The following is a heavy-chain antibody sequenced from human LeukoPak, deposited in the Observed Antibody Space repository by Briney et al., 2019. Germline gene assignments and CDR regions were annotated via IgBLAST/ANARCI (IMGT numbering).Heavy chain of an antibody. V-gene: IGHV4-34*01. J-gene: IGHJ4*02. D-gene: IGHD6-19*01. CDR2: INHSGST. Sequence: SSETLSLTCAVYGGSFSGYYWSWIRQPPGKGLEWIGEINHSGSTNYNPSLKSRVTISVDTSKNQFSLKLSSVTAADTAVYYCARLGGIAVAGTRQVFDYWGQGTLVTVSS. CDR3: ARLGGIAVAGTRQVFDY. CDR1: GGSFSGYY.